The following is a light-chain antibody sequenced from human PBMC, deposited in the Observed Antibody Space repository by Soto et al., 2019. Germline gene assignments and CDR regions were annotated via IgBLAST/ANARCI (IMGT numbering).Light chain of an antibody. CDR2: ATS. V-gene: IGKV1-39*01. CDR3: QQVYRMPPT. CDR1: QTVAKS. Sequence: TQMTQSPSSLPASVGDRVTITCRASQTVAKSLNWYQQKPGKAPDLLIYATSHLHSEVPSRFSGSGSGTDFTLTINSLQPEDFATYYCQQVYRMPPTFGQGTKV. J-gene: IGKJ1*01.